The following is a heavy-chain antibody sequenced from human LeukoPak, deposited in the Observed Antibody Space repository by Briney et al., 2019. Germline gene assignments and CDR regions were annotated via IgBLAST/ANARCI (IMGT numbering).Heavy chain of an antibody. CDR2: KNPKSGGT. D-gene: IGHD6-19*01. Sequence: GASVKVSSKASGYTFTGYYIHWVRQAPGHGLEWMGWKNPKSGGTNFTQSLQGRVTLTRDTSRSTAYVELNTLRSDDTAVYYCARGHDSSGLYPWVPDLWGQGTLVTVSS. CDR3: ARGHDSSGLYPWVPDL. V-gene: IGHV1-2*02. J-gene: IGHJ5*02. CDR1: GYTFTGYY.